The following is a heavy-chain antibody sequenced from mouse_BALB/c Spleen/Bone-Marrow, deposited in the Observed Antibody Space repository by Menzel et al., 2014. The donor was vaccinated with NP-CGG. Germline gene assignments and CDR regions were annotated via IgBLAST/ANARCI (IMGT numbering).Heavy chain of an antibody. CDR1: GYSITSDYA. V-gene: IGHV3-2*02. D-gene: IGHD2-4*01. J-gene: IGHJ3*01. CDR2: ISSSGST. CDR3: ATMITTWFAY. Sequence: VQLRQPGPGLVKPSQSLSLTCTVTGYSITSDYAWNWIHQFPVNKLEWMGYISSSGSTSYNPSLKSRISITRDTSKNQFFLQLNSVTAEDTATYYCATMITTWFAYWGQGTLVTVSA.